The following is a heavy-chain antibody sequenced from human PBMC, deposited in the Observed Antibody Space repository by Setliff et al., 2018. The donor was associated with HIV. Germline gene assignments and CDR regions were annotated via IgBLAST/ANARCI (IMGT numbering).Heavy chain of an antibody. CDR2: ISGDSNII. CDR3: ARDLHWAFDY. V-gene: IGHV3-48*01. J-gene: IGHJ4*02. D-gene: IGHD7-27*01. CDR1: GFTFSSYS. Sequence: SLRLSCTASGFTFSSYSMNWVRQAPGRGLEWVSYISGDSNIIDYADSVKGRFTISRDNAKNSLYLQMNSLRAEDTAVYYCARDLHWAFDYWGQGTLVTVSS.